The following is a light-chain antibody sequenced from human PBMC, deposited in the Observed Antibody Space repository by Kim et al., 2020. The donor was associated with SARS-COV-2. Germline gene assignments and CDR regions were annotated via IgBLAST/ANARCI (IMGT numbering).Light chain of an antibody. V-gene: IGKV3-11*01. CDR3: QQRSSWPLT. CDR1: QSVSSY. J-gene: IGKJ5*01. CDR2: DAS. Sequence: EIVLTQSPATLSLSPGERATLSCRASQSVSSYLAWYQKKPGQAPRLLIYDASNWATGIPARFSGSGSGTDFTLTISSLEPEDFAVYYCQQRSSWPLTFGQGTRLEIK.